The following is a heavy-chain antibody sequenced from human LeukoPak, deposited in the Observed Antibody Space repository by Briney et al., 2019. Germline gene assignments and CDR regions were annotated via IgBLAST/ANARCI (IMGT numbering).Heavy chain of an antibody. J-gene: IGHJ4*02. CDR2: ISAYNGNT. CDR3: AREYSSSSQIDY. Sequence: ASVKVSCKASGYTFTNYALHWVRQAPGQGLEWMGWISAYNGNTNYAQKLQGRVTMTTDTSTSTAYMELRSLRSDDTAVYYCAREYSSSSQIDYWGQGTLVTVSS. CDR1: GYTFTNYA. D-gene: IGHD6-6*01. V-gene: IGHV1-18*01.